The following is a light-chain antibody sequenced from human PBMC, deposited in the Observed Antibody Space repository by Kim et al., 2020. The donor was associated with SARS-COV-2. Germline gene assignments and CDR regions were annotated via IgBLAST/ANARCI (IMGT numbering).Light chain of an antibody. CDR1: SLRSYY. J-gene: IGLJ2*01. CDR2: GKN. V-gene: IGLV3-19*01. Sequence: SSELTQDPAVSVALGQTVRITCQGDSLRSYYATWYQQTPGQAPILVIYGKNNRPSGIPDRFSGSSSGNTASLTITGPQAGDEADYYCNSRDSNDNVVFGGGTQLTVL. CDR3: NSRDSNDNVV.